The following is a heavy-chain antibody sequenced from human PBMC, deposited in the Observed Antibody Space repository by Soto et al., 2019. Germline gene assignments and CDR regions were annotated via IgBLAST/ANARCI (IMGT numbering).Heavy chain of an antibody. V-gene: IGHV4-39*01. CDR1: GVSITSSTYY. Sequence: QLQLQESGPGLVKPSETLSLTCNVSGVSITSSTYYWVWIRQPPGKGLEYIGSVFYNGGTYYNPSLKRRVTISVDTSKNQFSLNLSSVTAGDTAVYFCARTPSNRWVDYWGRGTLVTVSS. CDR3: ARTPSNRWVDY. CDR2: VFYNGGT. J-gene: IGHJ4*02.